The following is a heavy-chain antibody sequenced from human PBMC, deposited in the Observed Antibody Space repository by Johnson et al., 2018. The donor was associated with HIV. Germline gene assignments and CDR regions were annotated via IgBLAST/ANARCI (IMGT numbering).Heavy chain of an antibody. CDR1: GFTFSSYG. J-gene: IGHJ3*02. D-gene: IGHD4-23*01. V-gene: IGHV3-33*01. Sequence: VQLVESGGGVVQPGRSLRLSCAASGFTFSSYGMHWVRQAPGKGLEWVAVIWYDGSNKYYADSVKGRFTLSRDNSKNTLSLQMNSLRPEDTAVYYCARPRTTVLTPRFDAFDMWGQGTVVTVSS. CDR3: ARPRTTVLTPRFDAFDM. CDR2: IWYDGSNK.